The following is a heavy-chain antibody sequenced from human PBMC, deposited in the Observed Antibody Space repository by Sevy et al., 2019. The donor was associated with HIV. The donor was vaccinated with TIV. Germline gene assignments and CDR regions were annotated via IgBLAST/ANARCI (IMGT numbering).Heavy chain of an antibody. V-gene: IGHV3-30-3*01. CDR1: GFTFSSYA. CDR3: ARDEAMDY. D-gene: IGHD2-2*01. CDR2: ISYDGSNK. Sequence: GGSLRLSCAASGFTFSSYAMHWVRQAPDKGLEWVAVISYDGSNKYYADSVKGRFTISRDNSKNTLYLQMNSLRAEDTAVYYCARDEAMDYWGQGTLVTVSS. J-gene: IGHJ4*02.